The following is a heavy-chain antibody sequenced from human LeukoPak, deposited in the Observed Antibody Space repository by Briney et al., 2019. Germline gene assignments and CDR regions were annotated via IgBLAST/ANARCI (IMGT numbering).Heavy chain of an antibody. CDR1: GFTFSSYE. CDR3: ARAGGITGTSYWFDP. CDR2: ISSSGSTI. V-gene: IGHV3-48*03. Sequence: GGSLRLSCAASGFTFSSYEMNWVRQAPGKGLEWVSYISSSGSTIYYADSVKGRFTISRDNAKNSLYLQMNSLRAEDTAVYYCARAGGITGTSYWFDPWGQGTLVTVSS. J-gene: IGHJ5*02. D-gene: IGHD1-7*01.